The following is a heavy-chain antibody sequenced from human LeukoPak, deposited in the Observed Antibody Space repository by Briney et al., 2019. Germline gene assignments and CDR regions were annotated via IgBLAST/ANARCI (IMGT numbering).Heavy chain of an antibody. D-gene: IGHD2-21*01. CDR3: ARDESTSILWW. CDR2: INPGGGST. J-gene: IGHJ1*01. Sequence: GASVKVSCKASGYTFINYYMHWVRQAPGQGLEWMGIINPGGGSTSYAQKFQGRVTMTRDTSTSTVYMELSSLRSEDTAVYYCARDESTSILWWWGQGTLVTVSS. V-gene: IGHV1-46*01. CDR1: GYTFINYY.